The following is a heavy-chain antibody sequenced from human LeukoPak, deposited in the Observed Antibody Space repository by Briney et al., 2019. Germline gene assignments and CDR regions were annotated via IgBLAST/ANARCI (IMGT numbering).Heavy chain of an antibody. V-gene: IGHV3-30*18. Sequence: GGSLRLSCAASGFTFNNYGMHWGRQGPGKGLGGGAVISYDGPNKYYADSAKGRFTISRDNSKNPQYLQMNSLRTEDTAVYYCAKGMARFGYGALLDYWGQGTLVTVSS. CDR2: ISYDGPNK. CDR3: AKGMARFGYGALLDY. J-gene: IGHJ4*02. CDR1: GFTFNNYG. D-gene: IGHD4/OR15-4a*01.